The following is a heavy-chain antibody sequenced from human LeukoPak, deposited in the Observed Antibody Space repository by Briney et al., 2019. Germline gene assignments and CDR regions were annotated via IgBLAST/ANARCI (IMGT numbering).Heavy chain of an antibody. CDR2: ISYEGLNK. Sequence: TGGSLRLSCAASGFTFSNFKLHWVRQAPGKGLEWVAVISYEGLNKYYADSVKGRFTIPRDNSKNTVYLQMNSLTAEDTAVYYCASRWYFDLWGRGTLVSVSS. V-gene: IGHV3-30*03. CDR1: GFTFSNFK. J-gene: IGHJ2*01. CDR3: ASRWYFDL.